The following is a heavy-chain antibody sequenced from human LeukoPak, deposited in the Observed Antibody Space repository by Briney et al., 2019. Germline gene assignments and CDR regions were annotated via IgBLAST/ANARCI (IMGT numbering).Heavy chain of an antibody. D-gene: IGHD3-22*01. V-gene: IGHV4-59*01. CDR1: GGSISSYY. CDR2: IYYSGST. Sequence: SETLSLTCTVSGGSISSYYWSWIRQPPGKGLEWIGYIYYSGSTNYNPSLKSRVTISIDTSKNQFSLKLSSVTDADTAVYYCARDNRYDRSANYPIYFDYWGEGTLITVSS. J-gene: IGHJ4*02. CDR3: ARDNRYDRSANYPIYFDY.